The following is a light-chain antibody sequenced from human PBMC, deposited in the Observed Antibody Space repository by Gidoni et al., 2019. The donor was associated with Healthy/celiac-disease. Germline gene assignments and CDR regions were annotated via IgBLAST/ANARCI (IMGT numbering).Light chain of an antibody. CDR3: QQYNNWPPKRT. Sequence: EIVMTQSPATLSVSPGERATLSCRASQSVSSNLAWYQQKPGQAPRLLIYGASNRATGIPARFSGSGSGTEFTLTISSLQSEDCAVYYCQQYNNWPPKRTFGQGTKVEIK. CDR1: QSVSSN. CDR2: GAS. J-gene: IGKJ1*01. V-gene: IGKV3-15*01.